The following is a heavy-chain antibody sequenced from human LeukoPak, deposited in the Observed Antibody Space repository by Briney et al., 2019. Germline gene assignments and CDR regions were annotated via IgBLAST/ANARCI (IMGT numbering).Heavy chain of an antibody. J-gene: IGHJ6*03. V-gene: IGHV3-30*04. CDR1: GFTFSSYA. Sequence: GGSLRLSCAASGFTFSSYAMHWVRQAPGKGLEWVAVISYDGSNKYYADSVKGRFTISRDNSKNTLYLQMNSLRAEDTAVYYCARDSNYYMDVWGKGTTVTVPS. CDR3: ARDSNYYMDV. CDR2: ISYDGSNK.